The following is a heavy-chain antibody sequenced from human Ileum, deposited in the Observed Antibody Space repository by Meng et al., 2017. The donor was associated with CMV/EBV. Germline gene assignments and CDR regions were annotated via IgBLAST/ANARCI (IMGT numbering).Heavy chain of an antibody. V-gene: IGHV4-34*01. J-gene: IGHJ4*02. Sequence: QVQLQQWGAGLLKPSETLSLTCAVYGGSLRGHYCNWIRQSPGNGLQWIAEINHVGRTNSNPSLASRVTISQDTSKNQCSLKLNSVTVADSAVYYCARGLFRYPAYFDLWGQGTLVNVSS. D-gene: IGHD3-16*02. CDR2: INHVGRT. CDR1: GGSLRGHY. CDR3: ARGLFRYPAYFDL.